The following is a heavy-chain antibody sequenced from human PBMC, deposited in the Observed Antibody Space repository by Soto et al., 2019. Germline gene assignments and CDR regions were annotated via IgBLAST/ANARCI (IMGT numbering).Heavy chain of an antibody. Sequence: GASVKVSCKASCYLFTAYSMHWVRLAPGQGLEWMGVVNPSGGSTKYAQNFQGRVTMTRDTSTTTIYMELSSLRSDDTAIYYCAREENCSGGTCYSEYFHRWGQGTLVTVSS. J-gene: IGHJ1*01. D-gene: IGHD2-15*01. CDR1: CYLFTAYS. CDR2: VNPSGGST. CDR3: AREENCSGGTCYSEYFHR. V-gene: IGHV1-46*01.